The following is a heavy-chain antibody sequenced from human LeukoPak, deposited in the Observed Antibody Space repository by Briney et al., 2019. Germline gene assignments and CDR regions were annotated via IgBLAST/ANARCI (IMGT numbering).Heavy chain of an antibody. D-gene: IGHD3-9*01. CDR2: IRKDGSLQ. V-gene: IGHV3-7*03. CDR3: TSEPGGYDMSDY. Sequence: GGSLRLSCAASGFTFSSFWMSLVRQAPGKGLEWVANIRKDGSLQYYVDSVEGRFTISRDNAKNSLYLQMNTLRADDTAVYYCTSEPGGYDMSDYWGQGTLVTVSS. CDR1: GFTFSSFW. J-gene: IGHJ4*02.